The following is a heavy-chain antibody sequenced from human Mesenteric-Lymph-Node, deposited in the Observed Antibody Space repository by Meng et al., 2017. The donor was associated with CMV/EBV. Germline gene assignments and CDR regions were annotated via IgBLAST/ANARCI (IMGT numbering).Heavy chain of an antibody. CDR3: ARSRSYFHGSDY. CDR2: ISSSSSYI. Sequence: GESLKISCAASGFTFSSYSMNWVRQAPGKGLEWVSSISSSSSYIYYADSVKGRFTISRDNIKDSLYLQMNSLRAEDTAVYYCARSRSYFHGSDYWGQGTLVTVSS. J-gene: IGHJ4*02. V-gene: IGHV3-21*01. CDR1: GFTFSSYS. D-gene: IGHD3-10*01.